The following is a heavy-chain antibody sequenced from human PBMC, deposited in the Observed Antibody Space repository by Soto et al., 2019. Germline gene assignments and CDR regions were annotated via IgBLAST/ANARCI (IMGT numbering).Heavy chain of an antibody. CDR3: ARGSPIVATITEYYFDY. D-gene: IGHD5-12*01. J-gene: IGHJ4*02. V-gene: IGHV1-46*01. CDR2: INPSGGST. CDR1: GYTFTSYY. Sequence: ASVKVSCKASGYTFTSYYMHWVRQAPGQGLEWMGIINPSGGSTSYAQKFQGRVTMTRDTSTSTVYMELSSLRSEDTAVYYCARGSPIVATITEYYFDYWGQGTLVTVSS.